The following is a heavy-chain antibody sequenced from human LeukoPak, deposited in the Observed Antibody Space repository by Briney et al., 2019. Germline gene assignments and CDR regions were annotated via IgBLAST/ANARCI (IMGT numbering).Heavy chain of an antibody. Sequence: ASVKVSCKASGYTFTSYDINWVRQATGQGLEWMGWMNPNSGNTNYAQKFQGRVTMTRDTSISTAYMELSRLRSDDTAVYYCARVKSRILEWLSLQYYYGMDVWGQGTTVTVSS. D-gene: IGHD3-3*01. J-gene: IGHJ6*02. CDR2: MNPNSGNT. CDR3: ARVKSRILEWLSLQYYYGMDV. CDR1: GYTFTSYD. V-gene: IGHV1-8*01.